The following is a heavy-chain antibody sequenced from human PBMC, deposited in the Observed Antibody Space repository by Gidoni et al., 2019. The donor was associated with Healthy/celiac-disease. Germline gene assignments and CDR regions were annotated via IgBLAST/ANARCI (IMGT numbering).Heavy chain of an antibody. CDR3: ARDPPYSSGWYYFDY. V-gene: IGHV3-7*01. CDR1: GFTFRSYW. Sequence: EVQLVESGGGLVQPGGSLRLSCAASGFTFRSYWRSWVRQAPGKGLEWVANIKQDGSEKYYVDSVKGRFTIYRDNANNSLYLQMNSLRAEDTAVYYCARDPPYSSGWYYFDYWGQGTLVTVSS. CDR2: IKQDGSEK. J-gene: IGHJ4*02. D-gene: IGHD6-19*01.